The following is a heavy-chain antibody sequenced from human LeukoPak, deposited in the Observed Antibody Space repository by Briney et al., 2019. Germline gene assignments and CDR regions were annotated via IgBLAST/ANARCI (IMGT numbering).Heavy chain of an antibody. CDR3: ATGPLDWQPYYLAY. J-gene: IGHJ4*02. CDR2: MNPISFNK. V-gene: IGHV1-8*03. D-gene: IGHD3-9*01. Sequence: GASVKVSCKASGYTFTSYDINWVRQTPGQGLEWMGWMNPISFNKGYAQDFQGRITLTMDTSLSTAYMDLRSLRSDDTAVYYCATGPLDWQPYYLAYWGQGTLVTVSS. CDR1: GYTFTSYD.